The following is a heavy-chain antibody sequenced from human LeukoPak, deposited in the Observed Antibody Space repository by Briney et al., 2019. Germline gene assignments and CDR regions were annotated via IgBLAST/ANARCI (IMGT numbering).Heavy chain of an antibody. V-gene: IGHV3-7*01. D-gene: IGHD2-2*01. CDR3: ARNARGPGDY. CDR2: ISQDGSEE. CDR1: GLPFSTFW. Sequence: GGSLRLSCAASGLPFSTFWMNWVRQAPGQGLEWVANISQDGSEEYYVDSVKGRFTISRDNAKNSVYLQMNSLRVEDTAIYYCARNARGPGDYWGQGTVVTVSS. J-gene: IGHJ4*02.